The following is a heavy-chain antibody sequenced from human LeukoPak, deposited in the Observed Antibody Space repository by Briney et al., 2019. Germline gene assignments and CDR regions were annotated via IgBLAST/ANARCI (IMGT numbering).Heavy chain of an antibody. J-gene: IGHJ4*02. CDR3: ARGRSWYGDSYFDY. Sequence: SETLSLTCAVYGGSFSGYYWSWIRQPPGKGVEWIGEINHSGSTNYNPSLKSRVTISVDTSKNQCSLKLSSVTAADTAVYYCARGRSWYGDSYFDYWGQGTLVTVSS. CDR1: GGSFSGYY. V-gene: IGHV4-34*01. D-gene: IGHD4-17*01. CDR2: INHSGST.